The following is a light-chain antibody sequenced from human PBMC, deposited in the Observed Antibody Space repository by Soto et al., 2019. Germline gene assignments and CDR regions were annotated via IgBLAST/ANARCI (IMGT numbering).Light chain of an antibody. CDR3: QQYYNWWT. CDR2: GAS. V-gene: IGKV3-15*01. J-gene: IGKJ1*01. CDR1: QSVGSS. Sequence: EILLTQSPATLSLSPGEGATISCRASQSVGSSLAWFQQKPGQAPRLLIYGASSRATGIPARFSGSGSGTEFTLTISSMQSEDFAVYYCQQYYNWWTFGQGTKVDIK.